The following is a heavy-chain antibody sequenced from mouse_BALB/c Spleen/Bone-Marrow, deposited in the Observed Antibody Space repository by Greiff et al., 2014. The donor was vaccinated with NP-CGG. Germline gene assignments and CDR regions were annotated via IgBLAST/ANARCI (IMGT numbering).Heavy chain of an antibody. Sequence: VHLVESGPGLVAPSQSLSITRTVSGFSLTDYGVSWIRQPPGKGLEWLGVIWGGGITYYNSTLKSRLSISKDNSKSQVFLKMNSLQTDDTAMYYCAKHDTTVVLDYWGQGTTLAVSS. CDR2: IWGGGIT. CDR1: GFSLTDYG. V-gene: IGHV2-6-5*01. D-gene: IGHD1-1*01. CDR3: AKHDTTVVLDY. J-gene: IGHJ2*01.